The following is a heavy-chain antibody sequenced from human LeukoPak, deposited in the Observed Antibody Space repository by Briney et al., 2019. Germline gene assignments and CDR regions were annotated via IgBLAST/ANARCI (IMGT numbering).Heavy chain of an antibody. CDR2: INISSSYI. D-gene: IGHD3-22*01. CDR1: GFTFSSYS. V-gene: IGHV3-21*01. Sequence: GGSLRLSCAASGFTFSSYSMNWVRQAPRKGLEWVSSINISSSYIYYADSVKGRFTISRDNAKNSLYLQMNSLRAEDTAVYYCARYYDSSGYYPYYYYGMDVWGQGTTVTVSS. CDR3: ARYYDSSGYYPYYYYGMDV. J-gene: IGHJ6*02.